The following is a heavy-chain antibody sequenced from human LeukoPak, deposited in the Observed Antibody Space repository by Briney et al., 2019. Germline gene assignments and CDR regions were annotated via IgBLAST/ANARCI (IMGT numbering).Heavy chain of an antibody. Sequence: PGGSLRLSCAASGFTFDDYGMSWVRQAPGKGLEWVSGINWNGGSTGYADSVKGRFTISRDNAKNSLYLQMNSLRAEDTALYYXXXXXNSLYYYYMDVWGKGTTVTVSS. CDR1: GFTFDDYG. V-gene: IGHV3-20*04. CDR3: XXXXNSLYYYYMDV. CDR2: INWNGGST. D-gene: IGHD4-23*01. J-gene: IGHJ6*03.